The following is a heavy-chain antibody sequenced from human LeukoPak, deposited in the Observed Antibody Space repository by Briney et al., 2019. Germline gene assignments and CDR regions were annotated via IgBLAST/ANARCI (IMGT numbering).Heavy chain of an antibody. CDR3: AVEGGANNWFDP. Sequence: SVKVSCKASGGTFSSYAISWVRQAPGQGLEWMGGIIPIFGTANYAQKFQGRVTITADESTSTAYMELSSLRSEDTAVYYCAVEGGANNWFDPWGQGTLVTVSS. J-gene: IGHJ5*02. CDR2: IIPIFGTA. V-gene: IGHV1-69*13. D-gene: IGHD1-1*01. CDR1: GGTFSSYA.